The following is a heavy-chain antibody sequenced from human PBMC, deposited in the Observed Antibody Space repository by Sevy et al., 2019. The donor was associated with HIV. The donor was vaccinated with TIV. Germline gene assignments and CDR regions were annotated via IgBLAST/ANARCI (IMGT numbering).Heavy chain of an antibody. J-gene: IGHJ6*02. Sequence: GGSLRLSCAASGFTFSSYSMNWVRQAPGKGLEWVSYICSSSSTIYYADSVKGRFTISRDNAKNSLYLQMNSLRDEDTAVYYCARGYYDFWSGYYTPYYYYGMDVWGQGTTVTVSS. CDR1: GFTFSSYS. CDR2: ICSSSSTI. D-gene: IGHD3-3*01. CDR3: ARGYYDFWSGYYTPYYYYGMDV. V-gene: IGHV3-48*02.